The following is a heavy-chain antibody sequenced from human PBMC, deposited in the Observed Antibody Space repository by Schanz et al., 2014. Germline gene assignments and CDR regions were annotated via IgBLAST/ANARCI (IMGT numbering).Heavy chain of an antibody. CDR1: GGSVSSGGDY. J-gene: IGHJ5*02. CDR3: AREPLSGYNWFDP. D-gene: IGHD6-25*01. CDR2: ISYSGST. Sequence: QVQLQESGPGLLKPSETLSLTCTVSGGSVSSGGDYWSWIRQHPGKGLEWIGFISYSGSTYYNPSLKSRVTNKEDPSKNQFSLKLSSVTAADTAVYYCAREPLSGYNWFDPWGQGSLVTVSS. V-gene: IGHV4-31*03.